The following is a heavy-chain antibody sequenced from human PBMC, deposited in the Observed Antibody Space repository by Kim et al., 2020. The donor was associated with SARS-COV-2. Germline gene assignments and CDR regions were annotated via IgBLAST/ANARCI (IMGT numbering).Heavy chain of an antibody. CDR3: ARGEYYDSSGYWY. CDR2: ISYDGSNK. V-gene: IGHV3-30*04. Sequence: GGSLRLSCAASGFTFSSYAMHWVRQAPGKGLEWVAVISYDGSNKYYADSVKGRFTISRDNSKNTLYLQMNSLRAEDTAVYYCARGEYYDSSGYWYLGQGT. J-gene: IGHJ4*02. CDR1: GFTFSSYA. D-gene: IGHD3-22*01.